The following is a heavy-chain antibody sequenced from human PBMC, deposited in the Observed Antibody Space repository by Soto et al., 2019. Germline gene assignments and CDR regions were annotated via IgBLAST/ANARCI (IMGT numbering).Heavy chain of an antibody. V-gene: IGHV3-23*01. CDR3: AKEGLPSAIRVYFDY. Sequence: GESLKISCAASGFTFGSYAMTWVRQAPGKGLEWVSSISGSGDSTYYADSVKGRFTVSRDNFQSTLYLQLNSLRAEDTAVYYCAKEGLPSAIRVYFDYWGQGSLVTVSS. J-gene: IGHJ4*02. D-gene: IGHD2-21*02. CDR2: ISGSGDST. CDR1: GFTFGSYA.